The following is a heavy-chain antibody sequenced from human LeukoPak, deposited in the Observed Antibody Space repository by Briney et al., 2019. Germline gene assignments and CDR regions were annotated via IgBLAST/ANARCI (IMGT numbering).Heavy chain of an antibody. CDR2: IYPGDSDT. J-gene: IGHJ4*02. D-gene: IGHD3-10*01. V-gene: IGHV5-51*01. CDR1: GYSFTSYW. CDR3: ARSQGGSGSYYNMGH. Sequence: GESLEISCKGSGYSFTSYWIGWVRQMPGKGLEWMGIIYPGDSDTRYSPSFQGQVTISADKSISTAYLQWSSLKASDTAMYYCARSQGGSGSYYNMGHWGQGTLVTVSS.